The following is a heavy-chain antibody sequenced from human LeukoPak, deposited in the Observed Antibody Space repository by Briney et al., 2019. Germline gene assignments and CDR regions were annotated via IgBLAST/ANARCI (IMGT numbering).Heavy chain of an antibody. Sequence: ASVEVSCKASGYTFTSYAMHWVRQAPGQRLEWMGWINAGSGNTKYSQKFQGRVTITRDTSASTAYMELSSLRSDDTAVYYCARAYYYDSSGYYSNWGQGTLVTVSS. CDR1: GYTFTSYA. D-gene: IGHD3-22*01. CDR3: ARAYYYDSSGYYSN. V-gene: IGHV1-3*01. CDR2: INAGSGNT. J-gene: IGHJ4*02.